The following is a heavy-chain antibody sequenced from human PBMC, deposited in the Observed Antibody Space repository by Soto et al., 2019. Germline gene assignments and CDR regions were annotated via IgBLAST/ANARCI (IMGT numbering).Heavy chain of an antibody. CDR1: GCSIISAY. D-gene: IGHD2-15*01. CDR3: AGLRGYAGSPIDY. V-gene: IGHV4-59*01. Sequence: PSDTLALTCPVSGCSIISAYWSWIRQPPGKGLEWIGYISYSGNTNYNPSLKSRVTMSVDTPKNQFSLRLSSVTTADTAVYYCAGLRGYAGSPIDYWGQGTLVTVSS. CDR2: ISYSGNT. J-gene: IGHJ4*02.